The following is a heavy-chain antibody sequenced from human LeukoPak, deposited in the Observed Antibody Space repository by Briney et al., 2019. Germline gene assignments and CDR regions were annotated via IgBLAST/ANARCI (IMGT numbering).Heavy chain of an antibody. CDR1: GYTFTDYF. CDR3: ARVNGYGDNSPFDY. Sequence: ASVKVSCKASGYTFTDYFMHWVRQAPGQGLEWMGWINPNSSGTDYAQKFQGRVTMTRDTSISTAYMELSRLRSDDTAMYYCARVNGYGDNSPFDYLGQGTLVTVSS. CDR2: INPNSSGT. V-gene: IGHV1-2*02. D-gene: IGHD4-23*01. J-gene: IGHJ4*02.